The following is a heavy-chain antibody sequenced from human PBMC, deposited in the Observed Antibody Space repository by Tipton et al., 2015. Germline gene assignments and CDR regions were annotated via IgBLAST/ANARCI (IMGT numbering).Heavy chain of an antibody. D-gene: IGHD6-19*01. CDR1: GHTFSDYY. CDR3: ARFGWVLA. J-gene: IGHJ5*02. Sequence: QSGAEVKQPGASVKVSCKASGHTFSDYYMHWVRQAPGQGLEWMGWINPNNGGTNYAQKFQGRVTMTRDTSTSTVYVEFNRLRVDDTAVYYCARFGWVLAWGQGTLVTVSS. V-gene: IGHV1-2*02. CDR2: INPNNGGT.